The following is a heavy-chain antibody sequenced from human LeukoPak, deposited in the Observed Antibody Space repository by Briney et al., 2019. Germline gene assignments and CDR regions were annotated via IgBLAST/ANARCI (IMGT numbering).Heavy chain of an antibody. CDR3: ARDRSNYDGHGYDY. Sequence: SETLSLTCTVSSGSISSGDYYWSWIRQPPGKGLEWIGYIYYSGSTYYNPSLKSRVTISVDTSKNQFSLKLSSVTAADTAVYYCARDRSNYDGHGYDYWGQGTLVTVSS. D-gene: IGHD4-11*01. V-gene: IGHV4-30-4*01. CDR2: IYYSGST. CDR1: SGSISSGDYY. J-gene: IGHJ4*02.